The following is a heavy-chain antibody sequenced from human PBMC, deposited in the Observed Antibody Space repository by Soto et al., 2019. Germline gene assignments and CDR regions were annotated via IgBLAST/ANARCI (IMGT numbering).Heavy chain of an antibody. J-gene: IGHJ6*04. CDR2: IYYSGST. CDR1: GGSISSYY. V-gene: IGHV4-59*08. D-gene: IGHD3-9*01. CDR3: ARALRYFDWPLLDV. Sequence: QVQLQESGPGLVKPSETLSLTCTVSGGSISSYYWSWIRQPPGKGLEWIGYIYYSGSTNYNPSLKSRVTISVDTSKNQFSLKLSSVTAADTAVYYCARALRYFDWPLLDVWGKGTTVTVSS.